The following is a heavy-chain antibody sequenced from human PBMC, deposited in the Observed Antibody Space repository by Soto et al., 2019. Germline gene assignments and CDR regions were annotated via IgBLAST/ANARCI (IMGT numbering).Heavy chain of an antibody. V-gene: IGHV1-69*04. CDR3: ARDVRLVATLYYFDY. J-gene: IGHJ4*02. CDR2: IIPILGIA. Sequence: SVKVSCKASGGTFSSYTISWVRQAPGQGLEWMGRIIPILGIANYAQKFQGRVTITADKSTSTAYMELSSLRSEDTAVYYCARDVRLVATLYYFDYWGQGTLVTVSS. D-gene: IGHD5-12*01. CDR1: GGTFSSYT.